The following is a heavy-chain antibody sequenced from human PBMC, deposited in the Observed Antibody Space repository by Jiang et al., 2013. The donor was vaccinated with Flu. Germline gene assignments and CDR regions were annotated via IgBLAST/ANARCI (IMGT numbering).Heavy chain of an antibody. CDR2: IDWDDDK. CDR3: ARAPQYSSSSLEYYFDY. J-gene: IGHJ4*02. Sequence: KPTQTLTLTCTFSGFSLSTSGMCVSWIRQPPGKALEWLARIDWDDDKYYSTSLKTRLTISKDTSKNQVVLTMTNMDPVDTATYYCARAPQYSSSSLEYYFDYWGQGTLVTVSS. D-gene: IGHD6-6*01. V-gene: IGHV2-70*11. CDR1: GFSLSTSGMC.